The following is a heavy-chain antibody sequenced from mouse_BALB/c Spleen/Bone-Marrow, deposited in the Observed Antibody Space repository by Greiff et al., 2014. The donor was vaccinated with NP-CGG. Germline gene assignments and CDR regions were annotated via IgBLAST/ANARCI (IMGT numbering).Heavy chain of an antibody. J-gene: IGHJ3*01. V-gene: IGHV14-3*02. CDR3: AGNYGYGKSFAY. D-gene: IGHD2-2*01. CDR2: IDPANGNT. CDR1: GFNIKDTY. Sequence: EVQLQQSGAELVKPGASVKSSCTASGFNIKDTYMHWVKQRPEQGLEWIGRIDPANGNTKYDPKFQGKATITADTSSNTAYLQLSSLTSEDTAVYYCAGNYGYGKSFAYWGQGTLVTVSA.